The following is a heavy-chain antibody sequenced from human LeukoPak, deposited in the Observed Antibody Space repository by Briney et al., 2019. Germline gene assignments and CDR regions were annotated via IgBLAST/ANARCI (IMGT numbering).Heavy chain of an antibody. CDR1: GYTFSGYY. J-gene: IGHJ5*02. Sequence: ASVKVSCKASGYTFSGYYMHWVRQAPGQGLEWMGWINPTTGDTQYAQNFQGRVTMTRDTSISTAYMELSSLRSDDTAVYYCARAEIVVVVAATPGLDPWGQGTLVTVSS. CDR2: INPTTGDT. D-gene: IGHD2-15*01. CDR3: ARAEIVVVVAATPGLDP. V-gene: IGHV1-2*02.